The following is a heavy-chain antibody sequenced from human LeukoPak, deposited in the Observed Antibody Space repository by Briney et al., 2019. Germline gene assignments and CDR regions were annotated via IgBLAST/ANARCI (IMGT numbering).Heavy chain of an antibody. Sequence: PSETLSLTCTVSGGSISSSSYYWGWIRQPPGKGLEWIGSIYYSGITYYNPSLKSRVTISVDTSKNQFSLKLSSVTAADTALYYCARQRGYHYDNTTNRFSDLWGQGTRVTVSS. CDR2: IYYSGIT. D-gene: IGHD3-22*01. J-gene: IGHJ5*02. CDR3: ARQRGYHYDNTTNRFSDL. V-gene: IGHV4-39*01. CDR1: GGSISSSSYY.